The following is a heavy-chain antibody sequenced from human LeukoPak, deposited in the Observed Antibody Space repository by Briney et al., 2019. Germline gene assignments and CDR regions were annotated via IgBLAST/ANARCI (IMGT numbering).Heavy chain of an antibody. Sequence: PSQTLSLICTVSGGSISSGGYYWIWIRQHPGKGLEWIGYIYYSGSTYYNPSLKSRVTISVDTSKNQFSLKLSSVTAADTAVYYCARYYYDSSGYRRDYYYYGMDVWGQGTTVTVSS. CDR1: GGSISSGGYY. V-gene: IGHV4-31*03. CDR2: IYYSGST. D-gene: IGHD3-22*01. J-gene: IGHJ6*02. CDR3: ARYYYDSSGYRRDYYYYGMDV.